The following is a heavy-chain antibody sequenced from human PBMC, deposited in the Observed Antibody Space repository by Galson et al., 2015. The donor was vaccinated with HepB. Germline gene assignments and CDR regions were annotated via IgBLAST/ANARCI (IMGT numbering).Heavy chain of an antibody. J-gene: IGHJ4*02. CDR2: VSAYNGNT. CDR3: ARVSAQMDCSSASCHDY. D-gene: IGHD2-2*01. V-gene: IGHV1-18*01. Sequence: SCKAFGYAFINFGISWLRQAPGQGLEWMGWVSAYNGNTNSAQRFQGRLTMTTDTATNTAYMELRSLRADDTAVFYCARVSAQMDCSSASCHDYWGQGTLVTVSS. CDR1: GYAFINFG.